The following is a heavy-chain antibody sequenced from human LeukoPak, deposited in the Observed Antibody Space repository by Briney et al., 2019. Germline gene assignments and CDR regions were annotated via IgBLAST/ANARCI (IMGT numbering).Heavy chain of an antibody. J-gene: IGHJ4*02. Sequence: VASVKVSCRASGYTFTGYFMHWVRQAPGQGLEWMASISPNGGGTNYAQRFQGRVTMTRDTSISTAYMELSMLTSDDTAVYYCARSNSIGHHDYWGQGTLVTVSS. D-gene: IGHD1-1*01. CDR2: ISPNGGGT. CDR1: GYTFTGYF. CDR3: ARSNSIGHHDY. V-gene: IGHV1-2*02.